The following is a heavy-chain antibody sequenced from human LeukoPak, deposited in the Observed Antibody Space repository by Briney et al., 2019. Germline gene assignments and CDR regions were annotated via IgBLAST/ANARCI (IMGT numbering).Heavy chain of an antibody. CDR1: GGPISSGGYY. V-gene: IGHV4-31*03. J-gene: IGHJ5*02. D-gene: IGHD2-2*01. CDR3: ARDRWVGYCSSTSCYDEANWFDP. CDR2: IYYSGST. Sequence: SETLSLTCTVSGGPISSGGYYWSWIRQHPGKGLEWIGYIYYSGSTYYNPSLKSRVTISVDTSKNQFSLKLSSVTAADTAVYYCARDRWVGYCSSTSCYDEANWFDPWGQGTLVTVSS.